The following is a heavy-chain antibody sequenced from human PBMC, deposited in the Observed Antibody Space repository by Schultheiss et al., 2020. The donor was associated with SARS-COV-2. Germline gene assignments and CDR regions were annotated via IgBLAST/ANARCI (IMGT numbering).Heavy chain of an antibody. CDR3: AIVGSGSYYNQNY. V-gene: IGHV1-2*02. Sequence: ASVKVSCKASGYTFTGYYMHWVRQAPGQGLEWMGWINPNSGGTNYAQKFQGRVTMTRDTSISTAYMELSRLRSDDTAVYYCAIVGSGSYYNQNYWGQGTLVTVSS. CDR1: GYTFTGYY. CDR2: INPNSGGT. J-gene: IGHJ4*02. D-gene: IGHD1-26*01.